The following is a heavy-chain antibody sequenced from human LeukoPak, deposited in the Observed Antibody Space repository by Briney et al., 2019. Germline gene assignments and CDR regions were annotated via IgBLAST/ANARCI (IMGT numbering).Heavy chain of an antibody. CDR2: ISGSGGST. Sequence: SCKASGGTFSSYAMSWVRQAPGKGLEWVSAISGSGGSTYYADSVKGRFTISRDNSKNTLYLQMNSLRAEDTAVYYCAKDLYSRGWYVANYWGQGTLVTVSS. CDR3: AKDLYSRGWYVANY. D-gene: IGHD6-19*01. CDR1: GGTFSSYA. J-gene: IGHJ4*02. V-gene: IGHV3-23*01.